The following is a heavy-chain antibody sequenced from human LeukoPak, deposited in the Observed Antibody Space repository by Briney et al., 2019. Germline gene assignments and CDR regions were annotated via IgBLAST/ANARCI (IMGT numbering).Heavy chain of an antibody. Sequence: SETLSLTCTVSGGSISSGGYYWSWIRQPAGKGLEWIGRIYTSGSTNYNPSLKSRITISVDTSKNQFSLKLSSVTAADTAVYYCARVGAADISWGQGTLVTVSS. CDR1: GGSISSGGYY. CDR2: IYTSGST. CDR3: ARVGAADIS. V-gene: IGHV4-61*02. D-gene: IGHD1-26*01. J-gene: IGHJ5*02.